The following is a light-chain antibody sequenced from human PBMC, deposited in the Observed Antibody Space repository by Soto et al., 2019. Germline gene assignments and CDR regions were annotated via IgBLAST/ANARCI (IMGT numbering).Light chain of an antibody. CDR1: QSVSRSN. V-gene: IGKV3-20*01. J-gene: IGKJ1*01. Sequence: EIVLTQSPGTLSLSPGERATVSCRASQSVSRSNLAWYQHKPGQAPRLLIYGTSNRATGIPDRFTGSGSGTDLTLTISSLEPEDFAVYYCEQYGSSPPSITFGQGTKVDIK. CDR3: EQYGSSPPSIT. CDR2: GTS.